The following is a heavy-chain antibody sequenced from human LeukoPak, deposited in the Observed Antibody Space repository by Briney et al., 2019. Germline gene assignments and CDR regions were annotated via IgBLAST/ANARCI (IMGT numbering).Heavy chain of an antibody. CDR2: IHYDGSNI. CDR1: GFTFSSYG. J-gene: IGHJ1*01. V-gene: IGHV3-30*02. D-gene: IGHD2-2*01. Sequence: PGGSLRLSCAASGFTFSSYGMHWVRQAPGKGLEWVTFIHYDGSNIHYADSVQGRFTISRDNSKNTLHLQMNSLRAEDTAVYYCAKDPGYRSSTSYYDKERGFRLWGQGTLVTVSS. CDR3: AKDPGYRSSTSYYDKERGFRL.